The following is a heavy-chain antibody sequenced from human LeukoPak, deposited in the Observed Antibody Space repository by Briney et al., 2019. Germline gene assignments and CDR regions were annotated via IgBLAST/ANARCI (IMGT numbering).Heavy chain of an antibody. CDR2: IIPTFGTA. D-gene: IGHD3-22*01. CDR1: GGTFSSYA. CDR3: ARVSYYYDSRDDY. Sequence: SVKVSCKASGGTFSSYAISWVRQAPGQGLEWMGRIIPTFGTANYAQKFQGRVTITTDESTSTAYMELSSLRSEDTAVYYCARVSYYYDSRDDYWGQGTLVTVSS. V-gene: IGHV1-69*05. J-gene: IGHJ4*02.